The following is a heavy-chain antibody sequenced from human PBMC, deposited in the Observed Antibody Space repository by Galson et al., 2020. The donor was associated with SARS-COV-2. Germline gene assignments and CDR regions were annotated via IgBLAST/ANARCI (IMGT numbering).Heavy chain of an antibody. CDR1: GYTFTHYH. V-gene: IGHV1-2*04. CDR3: ARDLAYNWTPYYFDY. D-gene: IGHD1-20*01. J-gene: IGHJ4*02. Sequence: ASVKVSCKTSGYTFTHYHIHWVRQAPGQGLEWMGSINPNSGDTNYAQRFKGWVTMTRDTSRSTAYMELSRLKSDDTVVYYCARDLAYNWTPYYFDYWGQGTLVTVSS. CDR2: INPNSGDT.